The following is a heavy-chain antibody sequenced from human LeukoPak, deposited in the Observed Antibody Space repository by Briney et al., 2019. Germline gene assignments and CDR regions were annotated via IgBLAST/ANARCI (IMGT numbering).Heavy chain of an antibody. V-gene: IGHV1-8*01. J-gene: IGHJ6*02. Sequence: ASVKVSCKASGYTFTSYDINWVRQATGQGLEWMGWMNPNSGNTGYAQKFQGRVTMTRNTSISTAYMELSSLRSEDTAVYYCARDYGSGSYYPYYYYYYGMDVWGQGTRSPSP. CDR3: ARDYGSGSYYPYYYYYYGMDV. CDR2: MNPNSGNT. CDR1: GYTFTSYD. D-gene: IGHD3-10*01.